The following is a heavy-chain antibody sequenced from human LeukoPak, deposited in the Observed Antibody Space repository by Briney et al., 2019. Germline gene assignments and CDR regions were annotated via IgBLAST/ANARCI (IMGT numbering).Heavy chain of an antibody. J-gene: IGHJ4*02. D-gene: IGHD6-19*01. V-gene: IGHV4-34*01. CDR3: ARGFIAVAGTLLFDY. Sequence: SETLSLTCAVYGGSFSGYYWSWIRQPPGKGLEWIGEMNDSGSTKYNPSLKSRVTISVDTSKNQFSLKLSSVTAADTAVYYCARGFIAVAGTLLFDYWGQGTPVTVSS. CDR2: MNDSGST. CDR1: GGSFSGYY.